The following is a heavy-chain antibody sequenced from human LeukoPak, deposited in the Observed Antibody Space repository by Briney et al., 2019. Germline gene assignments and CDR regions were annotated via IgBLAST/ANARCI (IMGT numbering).Heavy chain of an antibody. Sequence: PGGSLRLSCAASGFTVSSNYMSWVRQAPGKGLEWVSVIYSGGSTYYADSVKGRFTISRDNSKNTLYLQMNSLRAENTAVHYCARAWIQLWPALDYWGQGTLVTVSS. D-gene: IGHD5-18*01. V-gene: IGHV3-66*01. CDR3: ARAWIQLWPALDY. CDR1: GFTVSSNY. CDR2: IYSGGST. J-gene: IGHJ4*02.